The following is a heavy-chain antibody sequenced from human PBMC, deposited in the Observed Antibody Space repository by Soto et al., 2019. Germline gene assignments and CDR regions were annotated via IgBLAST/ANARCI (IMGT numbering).Heavy chain of an antibody. J-gene: IGHJ6*02. Sequence: QVQLVESGGGVVQPGRSLRLSCAASGFTFSSYGMHWVRQAPGKGLEWVAVIWYDGSNKYYADSVKGRFTISRDNSKNTLYLQMNSLRAEDTAVYYCVRDMGPRTTIFGVVITNYYYGMDVWGQGTTVTVSS. CDR2: IWYDGSNK. V-gene: IGHV3-33*01. D-gene: IGHD3-3*01. CDR1: GFTFSSYG. CDR3: VRDMGPRTTIFGVVITNYYYGMDV.